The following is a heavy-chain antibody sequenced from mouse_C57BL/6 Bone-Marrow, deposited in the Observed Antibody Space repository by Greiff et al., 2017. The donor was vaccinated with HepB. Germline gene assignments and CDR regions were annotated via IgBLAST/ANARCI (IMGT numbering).Heavy chain of an antibody. V-gene: IGHV7-3*01. CDR3: ARYRGGYPLMDY. CDR2: IRNKANGYTT. CDR1: GFTFTDYY. D-gene: IGHD2-2*01. J-gene: IGHJ4*01. Sequence: EVMLVESGGGLVQPGGSLSLSCAASGFTFTDYYMSWVRQPPGKALEWLGFIRNKANGYTTEYSASVKGRFTISRDNSQSILYLQMNALRAEDSATYYCARYRGGYPLMDYWGQGTSVTVSS.